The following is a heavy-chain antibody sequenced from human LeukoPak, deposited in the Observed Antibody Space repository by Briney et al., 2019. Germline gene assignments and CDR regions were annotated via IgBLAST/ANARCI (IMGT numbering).Heavy chain of an antibody. J-gene: IGHJ4*02. CDR3: ARRISPSGCDY. Sequence: GGSLRLSCAASGFTVSSNYMSWVRQAPGEGLEWVSGIHSGGSTYYADSVKGRFTISRDNSKNTLYLQMNSLRAEDTAVYYCARRISPSGCDYWGQGTLVTVSS. CDR1: GFTVSSNY. V-gene: IGHV3-53*01. CDR2: IHSGGST. D-gene: IGHD2/OR15-2a*01.